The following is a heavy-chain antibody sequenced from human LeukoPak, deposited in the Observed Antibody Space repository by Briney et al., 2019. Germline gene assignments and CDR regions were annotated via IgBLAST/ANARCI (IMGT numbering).Heavy chain of an antibody. CDR2: ISYDGSNK. D-gene: IGHD5-18*01. CDR3: AKLGGGYSYGYSGEVTDY. CDR1: RFTFSTYA. Sequence: QPGGSLRLSCAASRFTFSTYAMSWVRQAPGKGLEWVAVISYDGSNKYYADSVKGRFTISRDNSKNTLYLQMNSLRAEDTAVYYCAKLGGGYSYGYSGEVTDYWGQGTLVTVSS. J-gene: IGHJ4*02. V-gene: IGHV3-30*18.